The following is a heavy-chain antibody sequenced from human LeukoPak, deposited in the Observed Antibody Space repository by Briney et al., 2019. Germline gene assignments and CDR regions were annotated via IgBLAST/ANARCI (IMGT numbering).Heavy chain of an antibody. V-gene: IGHV5-51*01. D-gene: IGHD2-15*01. CDR1: GYTFINYW. CDR2: IYPGDSDT. CDR3: ARQANHCSGNSCSALYFDS. J-gene: IGHJ4*02. Sequence: GESLKFSCKASGYTFINYWIAWVPQMPEKGLELLGIIYPGDSDTKYSPSFQGHVTISADKSINTAYLQWNSLEASDTATYYCARQANHCSGNSCSALYFDSWGQGTLVTVSS.